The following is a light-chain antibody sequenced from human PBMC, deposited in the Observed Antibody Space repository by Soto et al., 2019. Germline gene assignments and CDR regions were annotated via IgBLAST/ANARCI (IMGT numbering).Light chain of an antibody. CDR1: VSEVAGYPY. Sequence: QSALTQPASVSGSPGQTITISCTGAVSEVAGYPYVSWYQQHPGKGPKVIIYDVSNRPLGVSNRFSGSKSGTTASLTISGLQAEDEADYYCSSFTRIVGLFGGGTKLTVL. V-gene: IGLV2-14*03. J-gene: IGLJ2*01. CDR2: DVS. CDR3: SSFTRIVGL.